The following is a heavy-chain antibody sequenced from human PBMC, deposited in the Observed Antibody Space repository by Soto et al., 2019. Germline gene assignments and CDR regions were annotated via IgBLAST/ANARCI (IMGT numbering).Heavy chain of an antibody. J-gene: IGHJ4*02. CDR1: GFSFNTTGVG. Sequence: QITLKESGPTLVKPTQTLTLTCTFSGFSFNTTGVGVGWIRQPPGKALEWLAIIYWDDDKRYSPSLKSRLTITKDTSKNQVVLTVTNMDPVDTATYFRAHRAVLCSGGTCYSHPFDSWGQGTLVTVSS. CDR3: AHRAVLCSGGTCYSHPFDS. V-gene: IGHV2-5*02. CDR2: IYWDDDK. D-gene: IGHD2-15*01.